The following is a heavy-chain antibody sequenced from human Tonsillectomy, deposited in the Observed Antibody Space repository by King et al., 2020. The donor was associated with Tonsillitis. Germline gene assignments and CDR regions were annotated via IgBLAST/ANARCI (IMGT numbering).Heavy chain of an antibody. CDR1: GGTFSSYA. CDR3: AREAGGHLVVVTAIRPFDS. Sequence: QLVQSGAEVKKPGSSVKVSCKASGGTFSSYAISWVRQAPGQGLEWMGRIIPILGIANYAQKFQGRVTITADKSTSTAYMELSSLRSEETAVYYCAREAGGHLVVVTAIRPFDSWGQGTLVTVSS. D-gene: IGHD2-21*02. V-gene: IGHV1-69*04. CDR2: IIPILGIA. J-gene: IGHJ4*02.